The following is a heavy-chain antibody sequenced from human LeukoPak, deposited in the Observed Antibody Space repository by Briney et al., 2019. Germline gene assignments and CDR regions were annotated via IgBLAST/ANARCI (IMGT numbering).Heavy chain of an antibody. CDR1: GFTVSGNY. CDR3: ARDLGSYSSGWYMGFDY. Sequence: GGFLRLSCVVSGFTVSGNYMSWVRQAPGKGLEWISVIYSGGSTYYADSVNGRFTISRDNAKNSLYLQMNSLRAEDTAIYYCARDLGSYSSGWYMGFDYWGQGTLVTVSS. V-gene: IGHV3-66*01. J-gene: IGHJ4*02. D-gene: IGHD6-19*01. CDR2: IYSGGST.